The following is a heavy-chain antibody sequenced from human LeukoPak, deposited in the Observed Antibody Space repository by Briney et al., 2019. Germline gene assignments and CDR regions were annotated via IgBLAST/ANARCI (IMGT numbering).Heavy chain of an antibody. D-gene: IGHD3-3*02. CDR1: GGTFSSYA. CDR2: IIPIFGTA. Sequence: SVKVACKASGGTFSSYAISWVRQAPGQGLEWMGRIIPIFGTANYAQKFQGRVTSTTDESTSTAYMELSSLRSEDTAVYYCARSGDPRIFGVVRGGLFDYWGQGTLVTVSS. V-gene: IGHV1-69*05. CDR3: ARSGDPRIFGVVRGGLFDY. J-gene: IGHJ4*02.